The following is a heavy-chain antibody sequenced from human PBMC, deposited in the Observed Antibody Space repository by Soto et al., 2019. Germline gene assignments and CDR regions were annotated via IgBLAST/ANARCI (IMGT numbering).Heavy chain of an antibody. CDR1: GGSISSGDYY. V-gene: IGHV4-30-4*01. CDR2: IYYSGST. Sequence: QVQLQESGPGLVKPSQTLSLTCTVSGGSISSGDYYWSWIRQPPGKGLEWIGYIYYSGSTYYNPSLKSXXTXSXVTSKNQCSLKLSAVTAADTAVYYCASDASGSGFDYGGQGTLVTVSS. D-gene: IGHD3-10*01. CDR3: ASDASGSGFDY. J-gene: IGHJ4*02.